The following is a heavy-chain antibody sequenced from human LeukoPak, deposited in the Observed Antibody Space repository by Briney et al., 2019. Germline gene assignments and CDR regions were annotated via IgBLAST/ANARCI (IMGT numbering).Heavy chain of an antibody. V-gene: IGHV4-59*08. CDR2: IYYSGST. CDR3: ARREATNGGRIDY. D-gene: IGHD7-27*01. Sequence: SETLSLTCTVSGGSISSYYWSWIRQPPGKGLEWIGYIYYSGSTNYNPSLKSRVTISVDTSKNQFSLKLGSVTAADTAVYYCARREATNGGRIDYWGQGTLVTVSS. J-gene: IGHJ4*02. CDR1: GGSISSYY.